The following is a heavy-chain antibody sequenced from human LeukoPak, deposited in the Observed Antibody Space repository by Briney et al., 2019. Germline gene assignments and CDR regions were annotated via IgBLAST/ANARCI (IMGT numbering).Heavy chain of an antibody. V-gene: IGHV2-70*11. CDR1: GFSLSTSGMC. J-gene: IGHJ4*02. D-gene: IGHD4-17*01. Sequence: SGPTLVNPTQTLTLTCTFSGFSLSTSGMCVGWIRQPPGKARGWLSRIDWDDDIYYTTSLCTKLTISKATSKNEVVLTVYNFDPVDTATYYCARSPYGDYGLYYFDYWGQGTLVTVSS. CDR3: ARSPYGDYGLYYFDY. CDR2: IDWDDDI.